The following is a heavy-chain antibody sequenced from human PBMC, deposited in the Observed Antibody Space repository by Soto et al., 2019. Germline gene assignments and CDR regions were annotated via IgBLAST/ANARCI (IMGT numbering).Heavy chain of an antibody. CDR3: ARDSDSSSLLYAFDI. Sequence: ASVKVSCTASGYTFTGYYMHWVRQAPGQGLEWMGWINPNSGGTNYAQKFQGWVTMTRDTSISTAYMELSRLRSDDTAVYYCARDSDSSSLLYAFDIWGQGTMVTVSS. CDR1: GYTFTGYY. V-gene: IGHV1-2*04. CDR2: INPNSGGT. D-gene: IGHD6-6*01. J-gene: IGHJ3*02.